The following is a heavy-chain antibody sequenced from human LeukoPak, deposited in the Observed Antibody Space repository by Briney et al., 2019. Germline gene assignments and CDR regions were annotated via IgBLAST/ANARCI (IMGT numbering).Heavy chain of an antibody. J-gene: IGHJ4*02. CDR3: ARGRGGYYYDSSGYYYPYYFDY. CDR2: IYYSGST. CDR1: GGSISSYY. V-gene: IGHV4-59*01. Sequence: PSETLSLTCTVSGGSISSYYWSWIRQPPGKGLEWIGYIYYSGSTNYNPSLKSRVTISVDTSKNQFSLKLSSVTAADTAVYYCARGRGGYYYDSSGYYYPYYFDYWGQGTLVTVSS. D-gene: IGHD3-22*01.